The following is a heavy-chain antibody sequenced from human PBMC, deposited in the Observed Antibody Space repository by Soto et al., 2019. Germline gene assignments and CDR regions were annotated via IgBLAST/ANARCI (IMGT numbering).Heavy chain of an antibody. J-gene: IGHJ4*02. D-gene: IGHD1-20*01. CDR3: ATSQKGYNWNYFDH. CDR1: GASISGSYYY. CDR2: VFYTGFT. V-gene: IGHV4-39*01. Sequence: LSLTCAVSGASISGSYYYWAWLRQSPGKGPEWIGSVFYTGFTSYNPSLESRVSVSVDTSKSRFSLKLSAVTAADTAVYYCATSQKGYNWNYFDHWGQGALVTVSS.